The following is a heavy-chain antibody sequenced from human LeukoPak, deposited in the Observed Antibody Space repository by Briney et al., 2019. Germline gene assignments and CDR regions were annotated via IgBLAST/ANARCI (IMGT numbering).Heavy chain of an antibody. CDR2: INPNSGGT. V-gene: IGHV1-2*02. CDR1: GYTFTGYY. J-gene: IGHJ4*02. Sequence: ASVKVSCKASGYTFTGYYMHWVRQAPGQGLEWMGWINPNSGGTNYAQKFQGRVTMTRDTSISTAYMELSRLRSDDTAVYYCARVVTLSGSYNRLDYWGQGTLVTVSS. CDR3: ARVVTLSGSYNRLDY. D-gene: IGHD1-26*01.